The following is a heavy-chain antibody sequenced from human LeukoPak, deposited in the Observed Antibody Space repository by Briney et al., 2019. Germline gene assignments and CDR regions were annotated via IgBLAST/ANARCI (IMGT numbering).Heavy chain of an antibody. CDR2: TYYKSKWYN. CDR1: GDSVSSSSAT. Sequence: SQTLSLTCAISGDSVSSSSATWNWIRQSPSIDLEWLGRTYYKSKWYNDYAVSVKSRITISPDTSRNQFSLQLNSATPEDTAVYYCARDPSGGFRWYFDLWGRGTLVTVSS. J-gene: IGHJ2*01. D-gene: IGHD2-15*01. CDR3: ARDPSGGFRWYFDL. V-gene: IGHV6-1*01.